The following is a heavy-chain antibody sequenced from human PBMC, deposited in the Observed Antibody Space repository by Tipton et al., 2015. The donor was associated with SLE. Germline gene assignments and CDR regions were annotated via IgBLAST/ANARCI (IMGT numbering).Heavy chain of an antibody. D-gene: IGHD6-19*01. Sequence: SLRLSCAASGFTFSSYAMHWVRQAPGKGLEWVAVISYDGSNKYYAYSVKGRFTISRDNSKNTLSLQMNSLRTEDTAVYYCARQDPSGWYGFDYWGQGTLVIVSS. CDR3: ARQDPSGWYGFDY. V-gene: IGHV3-30*04. CDR2: ISYDGSNK. CDR1: GFTFSSYA. J-gene: IGHJ4*02.